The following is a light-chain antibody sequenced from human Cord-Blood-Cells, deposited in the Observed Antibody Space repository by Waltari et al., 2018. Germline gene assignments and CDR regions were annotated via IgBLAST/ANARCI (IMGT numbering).Light chain of an antibody. Sequence: EIVLTQSPATLSVSPGERATLPCRASQSVSSNLAWYQQKPGQAPRLLIYGASTRATGIPARVSGSGSGTEFTLTISSLQSEDVAVYYCQQYNNWPPYTFGQGTKLEIK. CDR2: GAS. J-gene: IGKJ2*01. CDR1: QSVSSN. V-gene: IGKV3-15*01. CDR3: QQYNNWPPYT.